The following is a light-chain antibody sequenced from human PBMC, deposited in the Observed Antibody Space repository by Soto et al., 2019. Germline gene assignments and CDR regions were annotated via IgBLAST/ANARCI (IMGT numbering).Light chain of an antibody. CDR3: QHYGSSPFT. V-gene: IGKV3-20*01. J-gene: IGKJ3*01. Sequence: EIVLTQSPGTLSWSPGDRATLSCRASQSVNSRYLAWYQQKPGQAPRLLIYGASTRATGIPDRFSGSGSGTAFTLTIRRVEPEDFAVYYCQHYGSSPFTFGPGTKVDIK. CDR1: QSVNSRY. CDR2: GAS.